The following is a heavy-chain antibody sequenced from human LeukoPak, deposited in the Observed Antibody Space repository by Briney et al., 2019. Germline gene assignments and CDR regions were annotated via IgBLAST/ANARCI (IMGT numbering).Heavy chain of an antibody. V-gene: IGHV4-30-2*01. CDR2: IYHSGST. D-gene: IGHD2-2*02. Sequence: TLSLTCAVSGGSISSGGYSWSWIRQPPGKGLEXIGYIYHSGSTYYNPSLKSRVTISVDRSKNQFSLKLSSVTAADTAVYYCACRKLGYCSSTSCYTTARFDPWGQGTLVTVSS. CDR3: ACRKLGYCSSTSCYTTARFDP. J-gene: IGHJ5*02. CDR1: GGSISSGGYS.